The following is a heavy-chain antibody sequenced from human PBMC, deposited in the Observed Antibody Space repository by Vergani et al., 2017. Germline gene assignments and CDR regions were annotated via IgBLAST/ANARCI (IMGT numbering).Heavy chain of an antibody. CDR2: IKSDGSIT. Sequence: EVQLVESGGGLVQPGGSLRLSCEGSGFSFSGYWMHWVRQSPEKGLVWVSRIKSDGSITNYAASVKGRFTITRDNAKNTLYLEMNSLRGDDTAIYYCVRARCSGPCFMSNWFDSWGQGTLVTVSS. CDR3: VRARCSGPCFMSNWFDS. J-gene: IGHJ5*01. V-gene: IGHV3-74*01. CDR1: GFSFSGYW. D-gene: IGHD5-12*01.